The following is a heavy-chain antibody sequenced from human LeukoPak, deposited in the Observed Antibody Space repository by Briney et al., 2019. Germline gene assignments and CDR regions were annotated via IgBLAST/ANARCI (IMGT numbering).Heavy chain of an antibody. V-gene: IGHV3-49*04. CDR2: IRSPADGGAT. D-gene: IGHD4-17*01. CDR1: GFTFSNYY. Sequence: GGSLRLSCAASGFTFSNYYMSWVRQAPGKGLEWVAFIRSPADGGATHYAASVEGRFTISRDDSKNIAYLQMNSLKTEDTAVYYCTRDVTDYGDYIGWFDPWGRGTQVTVSS. J-gene: IGHJ5*02. CDR3: TRDVTDYGDYIGWFDP.